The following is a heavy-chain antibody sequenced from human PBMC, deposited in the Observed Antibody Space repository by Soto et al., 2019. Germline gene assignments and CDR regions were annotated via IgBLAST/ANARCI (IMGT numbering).Heavy chain of an antibody. J-gene: IGHJ6*03. Sequence: GGSLRLSCAASGFTFSDYYMSWIRQAPGKGLEWVSYISSSGSTIYYADSVKGRFTISRDNAKNSLYLQMNSLRAEDTAVYYCARVIEGGYSGYDVVYYYMDVWGKGTTVTVSS. CDR2: ISSSGSTI. CDR1: GFTFSDYY. V-gene: IGHV3-11*01. CDR3: ARVIEGGYSGYDVVYYYMDV. D-gene: IGHD5-12*01.